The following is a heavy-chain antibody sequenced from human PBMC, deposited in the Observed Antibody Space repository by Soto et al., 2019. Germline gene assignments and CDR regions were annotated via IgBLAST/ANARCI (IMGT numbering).Heavy chain of an antibody. V-gene: IGHV1-46*01. CDR1: GYTFTRYY. D-gene: IGHD6-19*01. CDR3: ARVAVAALDY. J-gene: IGHJ4*02. Sequence: GASVKVSCKASGYTFTRYYIHWVRQSPGQGLEWMGLINPNDGDTTYAQKFRGRVTMTRDTSTNTVYMEVSSLRSEDTAVYYCARVAVAALDYWGQGTLVTVSS. CDR2: INPNDGDT.